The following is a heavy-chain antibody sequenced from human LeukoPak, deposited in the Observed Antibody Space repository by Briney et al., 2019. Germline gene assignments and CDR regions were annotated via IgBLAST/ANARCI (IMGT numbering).Heavy chain of an antibody. CDR1: GFTFSSYG. CDR2: ISYDGSSK. J-gene: IGHJ5*02. Sequence: GRSLRLSCAASGFTFSSYGMHWVRQAPGKGLEWVAVISYDGSSKYYADSVKGRFTISRDNSKNTLYLQMNSLRAEDTAVYYCAKEGSRVTMVRGPKGDWFDPWGQGTLVTVSS. V-gene: IGHV3-30*18. D-gene: IGHD3-10*01. CDR3: AKEGSRVTMVRGPKGDWFDP.